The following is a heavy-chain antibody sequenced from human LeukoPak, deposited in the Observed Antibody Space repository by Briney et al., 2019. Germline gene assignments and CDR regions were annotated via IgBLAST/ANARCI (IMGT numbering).Heavy chain of an antibody. CDR3: AGLSGSYLEESFDY. J-gene: IGHJ4*02. D-gene: IGHD1-26*01. Sequence: GASVKVSCKASGYTFTSYGISWVRQASGQGLEWMGWISAFNGNTNYAQKLQGRVTMTTDTSTSTAYMELRSLRSDDTAVYYCAGLSGSYLEESFDYWGQGTLVTVSS. V-gene: IGHV1-18*01. CDR2: ISAFNGNT. CDR1: GYTFTSYG.